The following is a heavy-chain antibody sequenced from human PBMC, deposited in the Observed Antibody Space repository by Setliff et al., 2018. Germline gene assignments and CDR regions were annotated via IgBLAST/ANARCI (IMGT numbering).Heavy chain of an antibody. V-gene: IGHV4-38-2*01. Sequence: SETLSLTCAVSGYSMSSGYYWGWFRQPPGKGLEWIGYMYYSGDTNYNPSLKSRVTISVDTSKNQFSLELRSVTAADTAVYYCARMSGFLYMDVWGKGTTVTVSS. CDR1: GYSMSSGYY. J-gene: IGHJ6*03. CDR2: MYYSGDT. D-gene: IGHD3-3*01. CDR3: ARMSGFLYMDV.